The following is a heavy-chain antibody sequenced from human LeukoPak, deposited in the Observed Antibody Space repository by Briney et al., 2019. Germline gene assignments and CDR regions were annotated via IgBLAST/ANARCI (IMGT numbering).Heavy chain of an antibody. J-gene: IGHJ4*02. D-gene: IGHD5/OR15-5a*01. CDR1: GYSFSKNG. CDR2: ISGYNDDT. Sequence: GASVKVSCKTSGYSFSKNGISWVRQAPGQGLEWMGWISGYNDDTKYVQELQGRVTMTIDTSTSTAYMELRSLRSDDTAVYYCARDSGGYTVYDLVYWGQGTQVTVSS. V-gene: IGHV1-18*01. CDR3: ARDSGGYTVYDLVY.